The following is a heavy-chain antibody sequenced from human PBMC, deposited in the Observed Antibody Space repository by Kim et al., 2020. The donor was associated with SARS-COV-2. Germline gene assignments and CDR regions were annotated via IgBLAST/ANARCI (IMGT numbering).Heavy chain of an antibody. J-gene: IGHJ3*02. Sequence: SETLSLTCTVSGGSISSGDYYWSWIRQPPGKGLEWIGYIYYSGSTYYNPSLKSRVTISVDTSKNQFSLKLSSVTAADTAVYYCAGVVVVTAISAFDIWGQGTMVTVSS. CDR1: GGSISSGDYY. V-gene: IGHV4-30-4*01. CDR3: AGVVVVTAISAFDI. CDR2: IYYSGST. D-gene: IGHD2-21*02.